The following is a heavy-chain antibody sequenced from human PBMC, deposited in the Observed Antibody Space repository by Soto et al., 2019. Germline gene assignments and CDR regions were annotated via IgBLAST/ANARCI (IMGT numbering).Heavy chain of an antibody. V-gene: IGHV4-59*01. CDR3: ASVLRDLYYFDY. CDR2: IYYSGST. Sequence: PSETLSLTCTVSGGSISSYYWSWIRQPPGKGLEWIGYIYYSGSTNYNPSLKSRVTISVDTSKNQFSLKLSSVTAADTAVYYCASVLRDLYYFDYWGQRTLVTVSS. D-gene: IGHD3-3*01. J-gene: IGHJ4*02. CDR1: GGSISSYY.